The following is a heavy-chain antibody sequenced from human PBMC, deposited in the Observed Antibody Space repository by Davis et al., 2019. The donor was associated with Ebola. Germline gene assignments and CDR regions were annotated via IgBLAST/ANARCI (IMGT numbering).Heavy chain of an antibody. CDR2: ISSSGSTI. D-gene: IGHD3-22*01. CDR3: AREGYYYDSSGYSYYFDY. J-gene: IGHJ4*02. Sequence: GGSLRLSCAASGFTFSDYYMSWIRQAPGKGLEWVSYISSSGSTIYYADSVKGRFTISRDNAKNSLYLQMNSLRDEDTAVYYCAREGYYYDSSGYSYYFDYWGQGTLVTVSS. CDR1: GFTFSDYY. V-gene: IGHV3-11*04.